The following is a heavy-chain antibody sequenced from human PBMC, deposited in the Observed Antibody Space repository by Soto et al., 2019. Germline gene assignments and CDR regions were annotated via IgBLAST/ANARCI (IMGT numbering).Heavy chain of an antibody. CDR2: ISSSSSYI. CDR1: GFTFSSYS. V-gene: IGHV3-21*01. CDR3: ARGVGPSWSYYNSYFDY. J-gene: IGHJ4*02. D-gene: IGHD3-10*01. Sequence: LRLSCAASGFTFSSYSMNWVRQAPGKGLEWVSSISSSSSYIYYADSVKGRFTISRDNAKNSLYLQMNSLRAEDTAVYYCARGVGPSWSYYNSYFDYWGQGTLVTVSS.